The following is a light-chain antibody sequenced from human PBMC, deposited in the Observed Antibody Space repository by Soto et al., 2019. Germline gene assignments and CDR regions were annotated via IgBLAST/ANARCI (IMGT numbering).Light chain of an antibody. J-gene: IGLJ1*01. CDR3: SSFAASNPHV. CDR2: EVT. Sequence: QSALTQPPSASGSPGQSVTISCTGTSSDVGSYNFVSWYQQYPGKAPKLMIYEVTKRPSGVPDRFSGSKSGNTASLTVSGLQAEVEADYYCSSFAASNPHVFGTGTKVTVL. V-gene: IGLV2-8*01. CDR1: SSDVGSYNF.